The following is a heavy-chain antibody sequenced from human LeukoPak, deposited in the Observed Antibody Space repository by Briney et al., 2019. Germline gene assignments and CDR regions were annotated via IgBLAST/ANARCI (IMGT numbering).Heavy chain of an antibody. D-gene: IGHD2-2*02. CDR2: ISYDGSNK. Sequence: GGSLRLSCAASGFTFSSYAMHWVRQAPGKGLEWVAVISYDGSNKYYADSVKGRFTISRDNSKNTLYLQMNSLRAEDTAAYYCARAGYCSSTSCYTGAFDIWGQGTMVTVSS. CDR1: GFTFSSYA. V-gene: IGHV3-30*01. CDR3: ARAGYCSSTSCYTGAFDI. J-gene: IGHJ3*02.